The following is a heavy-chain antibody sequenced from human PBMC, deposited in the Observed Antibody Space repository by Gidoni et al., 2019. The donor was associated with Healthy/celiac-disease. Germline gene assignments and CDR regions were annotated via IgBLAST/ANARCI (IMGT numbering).Heavy chain of an antibody. Sequence: LGDYAMSWVRQAPGKGLEWVGFIRSKAYGGTTEYAASVKGRFTISRDDSKSIAYLQMNSLKTEDTAVYYCTRDPERRKWLVPFDYWGQGTLVTVSS. D-gene: IGHD6-19*01. CDR3: TRDPERRKWLVPFDY. V-gene: IGHV3-49*04. CDR1: LGDYA. J-gene: IGHJ4*02. CDR2: IRSKAYGGTT.